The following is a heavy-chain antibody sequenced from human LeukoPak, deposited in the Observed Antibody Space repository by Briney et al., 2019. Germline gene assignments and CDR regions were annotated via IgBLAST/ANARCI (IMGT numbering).Heavy chain of an antibody. CDR1: GFTFSSYA. CDR2: ISYDGSNK. Sequence: GRSLRLSCAASGFTFSSYAMHWVRQAPGKGLEWVAVISYDGSNKYYADSVKGRFTISRDNSKNTLYLQMNSLRAEDTAVYYCARAPYCSSTSCYAGYFDYWGQGTLVTVSS. CDR3: ARAPYCSSTSCYAGYFDY. J-gene: IGHJ4*02. V-gene: IGHV3-30*04. D-gene: IGHD2-2*01.